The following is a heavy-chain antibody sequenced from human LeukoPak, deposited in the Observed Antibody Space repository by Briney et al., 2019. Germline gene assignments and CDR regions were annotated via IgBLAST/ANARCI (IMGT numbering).Heavy chain of an antibody. J-gene: IGHJ6*03. Sequence: SETLSLTCTVSGYSISSGYYWGWIRQPPGKGLECIGIIHHGGSTFYNPSLKSRVTISVDTSKNQFSLKLSSVTAADTAVYYCARTTEGYCRGRTCYYYYYYMDVWGKGTTVTVSS. D-gene: IGHD2-15*01. CDR3: ARTTEGYCRGRTCYYYYYYMDV. CDR1: GYSISSGYY. V-gene: IGHV4-38-2*02. CDR2: IHHGGST.